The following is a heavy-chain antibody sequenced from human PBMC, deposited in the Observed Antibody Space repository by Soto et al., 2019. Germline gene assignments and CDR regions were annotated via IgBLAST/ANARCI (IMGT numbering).Heavy chain of an antibody. CDR3: AREGRDGTFFDY. CDR1: GGTFSSYA. D-gene: IGHD3-10*01. CDR2: IIPIFGTA. V-gene: IGHV1-69*13. Sequence: SVKVSCKASGGTFSSYAISWVRQAPGQGLEWMGGIIPIFGTANYAQKFQGRVTITADESTSTAYMELSSLRSEGTAVYYCAREGRDGTFFDYWGQGTLVTVSS. J-gene: IGHJ4*02.